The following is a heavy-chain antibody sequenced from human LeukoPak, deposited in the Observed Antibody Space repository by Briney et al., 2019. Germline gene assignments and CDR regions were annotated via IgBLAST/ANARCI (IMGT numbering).Heavy chain of an antibody. CDR2: ISGSGGST. D-gene: IGHD2-15*01. CDR1: GFTFSSYA. V-gene: IGHV3-23*01. J-gene: IGHJ4*02. CDR3: AKDHEDIVVVVAATL. Sequence: GRSLRLSCAASGFTFSSYAMSWVRQAPGKGLEWVSAISGSGGSTYYADSVKGRFTISRDNSKNTLYLQMNSLRAEDTAVYYCAKDHEDIVVVVAATLWGQGTLVTVSS.